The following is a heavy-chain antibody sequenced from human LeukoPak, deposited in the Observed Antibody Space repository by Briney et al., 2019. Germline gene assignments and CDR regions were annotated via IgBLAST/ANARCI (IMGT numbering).Heavy chain of an antibody. Sequence: ASVKVSCKASGYTFSNHDIHWVRQAPGQRLEWMGWINAGNGDTKYSQEFQGRVTITRDTSATTAYMELRSLRSDDTAVYYCARDTVTTGAFDIWGQGTMVTVSS. D-gene: IGHD4-17*01. CDR1: GYTFSNHD. J-gene: IGHJ3*02. CDR3: ARDTVTTGAFDI. V-gene: IGHV1-3*01. CDR2: INAGNGDT.